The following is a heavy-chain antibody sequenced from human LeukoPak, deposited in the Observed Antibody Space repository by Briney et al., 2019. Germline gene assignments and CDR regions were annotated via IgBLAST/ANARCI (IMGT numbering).Heavy chain of an antibody. Sequence: PGGSLRLSCAASGFTFGSYAMNWGRQAPGKGLEWVSKISGDGGATHYAASVKGRFTISRDNSKNTLFLQMNCLRAEDTAVYSCSKSGSXDWDYFDYWGQGTLVTASS. V-gene: IGHV3-23*01. CDR2: ISGDGGAT. D-gene: IGHD3-10*01. CDR1: GFTFGSYA. J-gene: IGHJ4*02. CDR3: SKSGSXDWDYFDY.